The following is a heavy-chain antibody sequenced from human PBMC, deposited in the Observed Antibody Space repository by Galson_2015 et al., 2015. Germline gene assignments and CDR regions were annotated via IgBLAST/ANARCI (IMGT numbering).Heavy chain of an antibody. J-gene: IGHJ3*02. V-gene: IGHV1-69*13. D-gene: IGHD6-19*01. CDR1: RGTFRNYA. CDR2: IIPIFGTA. Sequence: SVKVSCKASRGTFRNYAISWVRQAPGQGLEWMGGIIPIFGTANYAQRFQGRVTITADESTSTAYLELSSLRFEDTAVYYCAREGVAVAGSRDAFDIWGQGTMATVSS. CDR3: AREGVAVAGSRDAFDI.